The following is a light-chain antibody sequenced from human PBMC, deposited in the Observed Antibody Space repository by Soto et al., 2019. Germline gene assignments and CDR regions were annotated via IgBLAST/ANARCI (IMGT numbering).Light chain of an antibody. V-gene: IGKV3D-20*02. CDR3: QQRSNWPPT. J-gene: IGKJ1*01. CDR1: QSVTSNN. Sequence: EIVLTQSPGTLSLSPGERATLSCRASQSVTSNNLAWYQQKPGQALRLLIYGTSNRDTGIPARFSGSGSGTDFTLTISSLEPEDFAVYYCQQRSNWPPTFGQGTKVDIK. CDR2: GTS.